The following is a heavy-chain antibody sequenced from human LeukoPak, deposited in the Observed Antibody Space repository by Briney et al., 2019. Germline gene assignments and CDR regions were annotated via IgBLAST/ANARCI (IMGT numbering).Heavy chain of an antibody. D-gene: IGHD6-19*01. CDR1: GYTFTSYD. J-gene: IGHJ4*02. Sequence: ASVKVSCKASGYTFTSYDINWVRQATGQGLEWMGWMNPNSGNTGYAQKFQGRVTMTRNTSISTAYMELSSLRSEDTAVYYCATDLRQWLVQKFDYWGQGTLVTVSS. CDR3: ATDLRQWLVQKFDY. V-gene: IGHV1-8*01. CDR2: MNPNSGNT.